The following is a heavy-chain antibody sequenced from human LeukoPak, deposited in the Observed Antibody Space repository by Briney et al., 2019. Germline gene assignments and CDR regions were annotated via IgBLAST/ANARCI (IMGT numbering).Heavy chain of an antibody. CDR3: ASNYYDSSGYYSDDAFDI. D-gene: IGHD3-22*01. J-gene: IGHJ3*02. V-gene: IGHV1-3*01. CDR1: GYTFTSYA. CDR2: INAGNGNT. Sequence: ASVKVSCMASGYTFTSYAMHWVRQAPGQRLEWMGWINAGNGNTKYSQKFQGRVTITRDTSASTAYMELSSLRSEDTAVYCCASNYYDSSGYYSDDAFDIWGQGTMVTVSS.